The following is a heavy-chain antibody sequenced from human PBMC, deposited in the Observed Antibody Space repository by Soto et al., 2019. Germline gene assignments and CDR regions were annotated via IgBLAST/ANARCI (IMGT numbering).Heavy chain of an antibody. V-gene: IGHV4-59*01. CDR1: GGSISSYY. Sequence: PSETLSLTCTVSGGSISSYYWSWIRQPPGKGLEWIGYIYHRGTTNYSPSLKSRVTISADMSKNQFSLKLSSVTAADTAVYYCARAIRRGGGFDYWGQGTLVTVPS. D-gene: IGHD3-10*01. CDR2: IYHRGTT. J-gene: IGHJ4*02. CDR3: ARAIRRGGGFDY.